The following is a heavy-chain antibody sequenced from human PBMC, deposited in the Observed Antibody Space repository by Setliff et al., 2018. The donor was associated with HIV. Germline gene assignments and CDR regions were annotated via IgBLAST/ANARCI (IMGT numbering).Heavy chain of an antibody. CDR3: ARDGGPGSAWGDYSYYYTMDV. D-gene: IGHD6-19*01. J-gene: IGHJ6*03. CDR2: IIPIFGTA. Sequence: SVKVSCKASGGTFTTITWVRQAPGQGLEWMGGIIPIFGTANYAQKFQGRVTITTDESTSTAYMELSSLRSEDTAVYYCARDGGPGSAWGDYSYYYTMDVWGKGTTVTVSS. V-gene: IGHV1-69*05. CDR1: GGTFTT.